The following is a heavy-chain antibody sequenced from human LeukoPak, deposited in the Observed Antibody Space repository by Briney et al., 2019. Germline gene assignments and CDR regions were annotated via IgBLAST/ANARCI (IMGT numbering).Heavy chain of an antibody. J-gene: IGHJ4*02. V-gene: IGHV4-59*01. CDR3: ARDLRH. CDR2: IYYSGST. Sequence: SETLSLTCTVSGGSISSYYWSWIRQPPGKGLEWIGYIYYSGSTNYNPSLKSRVTISVDTSKNQFSLKLSSVTAVDTAVYYCARDLRHWGQGTLVTVSS. CDR1: GGSISSYY.